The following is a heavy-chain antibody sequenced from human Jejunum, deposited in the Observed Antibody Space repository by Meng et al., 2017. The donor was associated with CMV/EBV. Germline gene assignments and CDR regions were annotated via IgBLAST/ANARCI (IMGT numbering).Heavy chain of an antibody. CDR1: GESINSDNY. V-gene: IGHV4-30-4*01. D-gene: IGHD4-17*01. CDR3: ARATNFVTV. J-gene: IGHJ4*02. CDR2: IYYTGNT. Sequence: LTCSVSGESINSDNYWSWIRQSPGKGLEWIGYIYYTGNTYYNPSLKSRVTISLGTSKNQFSLKLNSVTAADTAVYYCARATNFVTVWGQGTLVTVSS.